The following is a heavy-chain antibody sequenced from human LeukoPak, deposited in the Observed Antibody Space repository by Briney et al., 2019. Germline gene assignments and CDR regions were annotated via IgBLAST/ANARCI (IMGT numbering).Heavy chain of an antibody. Sequence: GGSPRLSCAASGFTFSSYGMHWVRQAPGKGLEWVAVISYDGSNKYYADSVKGRFTISRDNSKNTLYLQMNSLRAEDTAVYYCAKDLFGYCSGGSCYYGHFQHWGQGTLVTVSS. CDR3: AKDLFGYCSGGSCYYGHFQH. V-gene: IGHV3-30*18. CDR1: GFTFSSYG. J-gene: IGHJ1*01. CDR2: ISYDGSNK. D-gene: IGHD2-15*01.